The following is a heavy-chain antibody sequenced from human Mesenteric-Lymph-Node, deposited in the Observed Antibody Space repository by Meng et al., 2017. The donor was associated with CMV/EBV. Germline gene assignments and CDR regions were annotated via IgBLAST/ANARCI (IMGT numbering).Heavy chain of an antibody. CDR3: AKDQEGGYYYPDY. J-gene: IGHJ4*02. V-gene: IGHV3-66*02. Sequence: GGSLRLSCAASGFTVSSSYMSWVRQAPGKGLEWVSVIYNGDNTYYSDSVKGRFTISRDKSKNTLYLQMNSLRAEDTAVYYCAKDQEGGYYYPDYWGQGTLVTVSS. CDR1: GFTVSSSY. CDR2: IYNGDNT. D-gene: IGHD3-22*01.